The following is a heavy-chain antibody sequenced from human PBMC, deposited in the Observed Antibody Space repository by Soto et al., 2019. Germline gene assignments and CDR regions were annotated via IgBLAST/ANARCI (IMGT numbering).Heavy chain of an antibody. D-gene: IGHD3-10*01. CDR3: AWRGGSGTYYNRAYFDY. J-gene: IGHJ4*02. V-gene: IGHV4-34*01. CDR2: INHSGST. Sequence: KPSETLSLTCAVYAGSFSGYYWSWIRQPPGKGLEWIGEINHSGSTNYNPSLKSRVTISVDTSKNQFSLKLSSVTAADTAVYYCAWRGGSGTYYNRAYFDYWGQGALVTVSS. CDR1: AGSFSGYY.